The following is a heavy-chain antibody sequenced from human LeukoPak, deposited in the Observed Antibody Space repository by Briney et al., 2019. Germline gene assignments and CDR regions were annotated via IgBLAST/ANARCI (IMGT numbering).Heavy chain of an antibody. CDR3: ARGEGTYYYGSVLFDY. V-gene: IGHV3-48*03. J-gene: IGHJ4*02. D-gene: IGHD3-10*01. Sequence: GGSLRLSCAASGFTFSSYEMNWVRQAPGKGLEWVSYISSSGSTIYYADSVKGRFTISRDNAKNSLYLQMNSLRAEDTAVYYCARGEGTYYYGSVLFDYWGQGTLVTVSS. CDR2: ISSSGSTI. CDR1: GFTFSSYE.